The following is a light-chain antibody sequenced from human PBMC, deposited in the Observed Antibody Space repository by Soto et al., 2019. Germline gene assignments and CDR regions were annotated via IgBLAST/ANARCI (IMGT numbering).Light chain of an antibody. CDR3: QQYYSTPD. Sequence: DIVMTQSPDSLAVSLGERATINCKSSQSVLYSSNNKNYLAWYQQKPGQPPKLLIYWASTRESGVPDRFSGRGSGTDFTLTISSLQAEDVAVYYCQQYYSTPDFGPGTKVDIK. V-gene: IGKV4-1*01. CDR2: WAS. CDR1: QSVLYSSNNKNY. J-gene: IGKJ3*01.